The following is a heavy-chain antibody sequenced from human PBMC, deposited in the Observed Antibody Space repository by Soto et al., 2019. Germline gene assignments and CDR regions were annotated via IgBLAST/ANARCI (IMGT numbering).Heavy chain of an antibody. D-gene: IGHD3-22*01. CDR1: GFTFSSYS. CDR3: ARDLSLEEYYYYSSGYHTYYFDY. J-gene: IGHJ4*02. Sequence: EVQLVESGGGLVKPGGSLRLSCAASGFTFSSYSMNWVRQAPGKGLEWVSSISSSSSYIYYADSVKGRFTISRDNAKNSLYLQMNSLRAEDKAVYYCARDLSLEEYYYYSSGYHTYYFDYWGQGTLVTVSS. CDR2: ISSSSSYI. V-gene: IGHV3-21*01.